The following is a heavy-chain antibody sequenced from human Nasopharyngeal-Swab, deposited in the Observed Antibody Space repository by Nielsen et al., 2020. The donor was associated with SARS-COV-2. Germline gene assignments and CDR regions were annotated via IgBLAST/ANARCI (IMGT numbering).Heavy chain of an antibody. CDR3: ARGQLWLDY. CDR1: GFTFSSYA. J-gene: IGHJ4*02. Sequence: GESLKISCAASGFTFSSYAMSWVRQAPGKGLEWVSAISGSGGSTYYADSVKGRFTISRDNSKNTLYLQMNSLRAEDTAVYYCARGQLWLDYWGQGTLVTVSS. CDR2: ISGSGGST. D-gene: IGHD5-18*01. V-gene: IGHV3-23*01.